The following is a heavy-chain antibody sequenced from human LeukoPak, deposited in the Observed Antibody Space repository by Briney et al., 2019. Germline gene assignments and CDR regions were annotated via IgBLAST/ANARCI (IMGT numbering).Heavy chain of an antibody. V-gene: IGHV4-61*01. CDR2: IYYSGST. D-gene: IGHD3-9*01. CDR3: ARDQRGQRYDILTGYYYYYYYMDV. J-gene: IGHJ6*03. CDR1: GGSISSNSYY. Sequence: SETLSLTCTVSGGSISSNSYYWSWIRQPPGKGLEWIGYIYYSGSTNYNPSLKSRVTISVDTSKNQCSLKLSSVTAADTAVYYCARDQRGQRYDILTGYYYYYYYMDVWGKGTTVTISS.